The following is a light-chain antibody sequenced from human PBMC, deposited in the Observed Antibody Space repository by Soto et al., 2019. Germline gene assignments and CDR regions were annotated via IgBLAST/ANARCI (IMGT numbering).Light chain of an antibody. CDR2: GIS. Sequence: QSVLTQPASVSRSPGQSITISCTGTSGDVGGYNYVSWYQQHPGKAPKLVIHGISNRPSGISERFSGSRSGNTASLTISGLQPEDEADYFCSSYSNTATPCVFGTGTKVTVL. CDR3: SSYSNTATPCV. CDR1: SGDVGGYNY. V-gene: IGLV2-14*01. J-gene: IGLJ1*01.